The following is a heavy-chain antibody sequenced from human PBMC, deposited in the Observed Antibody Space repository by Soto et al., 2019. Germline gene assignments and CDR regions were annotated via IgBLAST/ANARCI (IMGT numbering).Heavy chain of an antibody. CDR3: AREHNWNFAFDY. CDR2: INAGNGNT. Sequence: ASVKVSCKASGYTFTSYAMHWVRQAPGQRLEWMGWINAGNGNTKYSQKFQGRVTITRDTSASTAYMELSSLRSEDTAVYYCAREHNWNFAFDYWGQGTLVTVSS. D-gene: IGHD1-7*01. J-gene: IGHJ4*02. CDR1: GYTFTSYA. V-gene: IGHV1-3*01.